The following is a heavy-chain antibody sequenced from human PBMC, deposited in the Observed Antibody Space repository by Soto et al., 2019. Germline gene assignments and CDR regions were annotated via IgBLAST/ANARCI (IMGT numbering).Heavy chain of an antibody. D-gene: IGHD3-10*01. Sequence: SETLSLTCTVSGGSISSYYWSWIRQPPGKGLEWIGYIYYSGSTNYNPSLKSRVTISVDTSKNQFSLKLGSVTAADTAVYYCARDRYYGSGSYFPMYYFDYWGQGTLVTVSS. CDR2: IYYSGST. CDR1: GGSISSYY. J-gene: IGHJ4*02. CDR3: ARDRYYGSGSYFPMYYFDY. V-gene: IGHV4-59*01.